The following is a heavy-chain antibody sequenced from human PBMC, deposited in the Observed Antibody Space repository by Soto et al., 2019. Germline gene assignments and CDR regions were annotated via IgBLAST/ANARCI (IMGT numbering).Heavy chain of an antibody. V-gene: IGHV3-21*01. CDR1: GFTFSSYS. CDR2: ISSRSSYI. J-gene: IGHJ4*02. CDR3: ASLVATGY. Sequence: GGSLRLSCAASGFTFSSYSMNWVRQAPGKGLEWVSSISSRSSYIYYADSVKGRFTISRDNAKNSLYLQMNSLRAEDTAVYYCASLVATGYWGQGTLVPVSS. D-gene: IGHD5-12*01.